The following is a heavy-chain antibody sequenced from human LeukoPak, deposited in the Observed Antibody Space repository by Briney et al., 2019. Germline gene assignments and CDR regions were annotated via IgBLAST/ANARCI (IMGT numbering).Heavy chain of an antibody. CDR3: ARGRRAMVRGFYYYYYMDV. D-gene: IGHD3-10*01. Sequence: ETSETLSLTCAVYGGSFSGYYWSWVRQPPGKGLGWIGESNHSGSTNYNPSLKSRVPISVATAKNQLSLKLSSRTAADTAVYYCARGRRAMVRGFYYYYYMDVWGKGTTVTVS. CDR2: SNHSGST. CDR1: GGSFSGYY. J-gene: IGHJ6*03. V-gene: IGHV4-34*01.